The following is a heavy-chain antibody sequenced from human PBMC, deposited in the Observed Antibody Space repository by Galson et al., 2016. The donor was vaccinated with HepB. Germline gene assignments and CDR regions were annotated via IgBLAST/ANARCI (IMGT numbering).Heavy chain of an antibody. J-gene: IGHJ4*02. CDR3: SRRPDYYDNSGYLDY. Sequence: SLRLSCAASTFTFSSFAMSWVRQAPGKGLEWVSSIGHSGGYIYYADSVKGRFTISRDNSNNTLYLQMNSLRAEDTAVYYCSRRPDYYDNSGYLDYWGQGTLVTVSS. V-gene: IGHV3-23*01. CDR1: TFTFSSFA. D-gene: IGHD3-22*01. CDR2: IGHSGGYI.